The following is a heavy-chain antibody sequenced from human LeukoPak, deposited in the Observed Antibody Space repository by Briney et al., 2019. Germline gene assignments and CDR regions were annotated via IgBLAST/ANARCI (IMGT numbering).Heavy chain of an antibody. CDR2: IWYDGSTK. J-gene: IGHJ4*02. V-gene: IGHV3-33*01. CDR3: ARSTTVTLQSFDY. Sequence: GGSLRLSCAASGFTFSSCGMHWVRQAPGKGLELVAVIWYDGSTKYYADSVRGRFSISRDNSKNTLYLQMDSLRAEDTAVYYCARSTTVTLQSFDYWGQGTLVTVSS. CDR1: GFTFSSCG. D-gene: IGHD4-17*01.